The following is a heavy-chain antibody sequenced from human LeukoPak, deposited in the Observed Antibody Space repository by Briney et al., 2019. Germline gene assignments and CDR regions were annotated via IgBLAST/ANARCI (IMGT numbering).Heavy chain of an antibody. CDR2: ISAYNGNT. Sequence: ASVKVSCKASGYTFTSYGISWVRQAPGQGLKWMGWISAYNGNTNYAQKLQGRVTMTTDTSTSTAYMELRSLRSDDTAVYYCARHSSSTYYFDYWGQGTLVTVSS. CDR1: GYTFTSYG. CDR3: ARHSSSTYYFDY. D-gene: IGHD2-2*01. V-gene: IGHV1-18*01. J-gene: IGHJ4*02.